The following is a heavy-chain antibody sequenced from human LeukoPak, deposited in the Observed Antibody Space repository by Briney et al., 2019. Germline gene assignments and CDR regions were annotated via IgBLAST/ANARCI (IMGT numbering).Heavy chain of an antibody. CDR1: GYTFTGYY. V-gene: IGHV1-2*06. Sequence: APVKVSCKASGYTFTGYYMHWVRQAPGQGLEWMGRINPNSGGTNYAQKFQGRVTMTRDTSISTAYMELSRLRSDDTAVYYCARDSHRGIAARRGDYWGQGTLVTVSS. J-gene: IGHJ4*02. CDR2: INPNSGGT. CDR3: ARDSHRGIAARRGDY. D-gene: IGHD6-6*01.